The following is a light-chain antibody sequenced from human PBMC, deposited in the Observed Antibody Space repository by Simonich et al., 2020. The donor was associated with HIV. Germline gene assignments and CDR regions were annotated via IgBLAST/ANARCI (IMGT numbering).Light chain of an antibody. V-gene: IGKV2-28*01. J-gene: IGKJ4*01. CDR1: QSLLHSSGCNY. CDR3: MQPLQTVT. Sequence: DIVMTQSPLSLPVTPGEPASIPCRSTQSLLHSSGCNYLHWYLQKPGQSPQLLLYLGSNRASGVPDRCSGCGSGTDFTLKINRVEAEDVGIYYCMQPLQTVTFGGGTKVEIK. CDR2: LGS.